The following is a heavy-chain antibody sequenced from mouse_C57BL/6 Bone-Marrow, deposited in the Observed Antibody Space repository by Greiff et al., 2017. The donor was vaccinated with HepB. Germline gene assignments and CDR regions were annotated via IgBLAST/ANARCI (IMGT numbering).Heavy chain of an antibody. D-gene: IGHD2-2*01. V-gene: IGHV1-81*01. CDR2: IYPRSGNT. CDR1: GYTFTSYG. CDR3: ARERMVTTVYAMDY. Sequence: QVQLQQSGAELARPGASVKLSCKASGYTFTSYGISWVKQRTGQGLEWIGEIYPRSGNTYYNEKFKGKATLTADKSSSTAYMELRSLTSEDSAVYFCARERMVTTVYAMDYWGQGTSVTVSS. J-gene: IGHJ4*01.